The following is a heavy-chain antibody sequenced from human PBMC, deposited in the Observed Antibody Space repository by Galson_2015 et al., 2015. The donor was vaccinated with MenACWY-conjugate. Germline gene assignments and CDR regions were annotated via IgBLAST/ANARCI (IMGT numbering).Heavy chain of an antibody. CDR2: IKSESHGGAT. CDR3: TTSFYDSSGFVYFWYFDL. J-gene: IGHJ2*01. V-gene: IGHV3-15*07. Sequence: SLRLSCAASGFTFRNAWMNWVRQAPGKGLEWVGRIKSESHGGATDYAAPVKGRFTISRDDSKDTLYLQMNSLKTEDTAVYYCTTSFYDSSGFVYFWYFDLWGRGTLVAVSS. CDR1: GFTFRNAW. D-gene: IGHD3-22*01.